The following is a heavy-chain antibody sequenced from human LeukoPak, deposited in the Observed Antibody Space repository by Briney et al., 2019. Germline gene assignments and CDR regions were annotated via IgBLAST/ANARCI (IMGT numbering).Heavy chain of an antibody. CDR3: ARDINGVALSDAFDI. D-gene: IGHD2-8*01. V-gene: IGHV3-21*01. CDR1: GFTFSSYS. Sequence: GGSLRLSCAASGFTFSSYSMNWVRQAPGKGLEWVSSISSSSYIYYADSVKGRFTISRDNAKNSLYLQMNSLRAEDTAVYYCARDINGVALSDAFDIWGQGTMVTVSS. CDR2: ISSSSYI. J-gene: IGHJ3*02.